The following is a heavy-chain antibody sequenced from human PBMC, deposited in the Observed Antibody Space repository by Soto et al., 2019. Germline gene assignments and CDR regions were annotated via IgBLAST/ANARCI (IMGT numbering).Heavy chain of an antibody. D-gene: IGHD2-21*02. V-gene: IGHV4-59*01. Sequence: SDTLSLTCTVSGDSIKGYYWSWIRQRPGKGLEWIGYMYNTGSTVYNPYFKSRVTISVDTSKNQFSLKLNSVTAADTAVYYCARNLRGYCGTDCYPLDVWGQVTTVT. CDR1: GDSIKGYY. J-gene: IGHJ6*02. CDR2: MYNTGST. CDR3: ARNLRGYCGTDCYPLDV.